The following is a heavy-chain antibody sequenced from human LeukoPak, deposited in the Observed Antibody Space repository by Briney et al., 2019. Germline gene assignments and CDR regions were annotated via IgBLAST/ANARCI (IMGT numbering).Heavy chain of an antibody. V-gene: IGHV1-18*04. J-gene: IGHJ3*02. CDR3: ARGRGDFWSGYYGTYAFDI. CDR2: ISAYNGNT. D-gene: IGHD3-3*01. Sequence: ASVKVSCKASGYTFTVYYMHWVRQAPGQGLEWMGGISAYNGNTNYTQKLQGRVTMTTDTSTSTAYMELRSLRSDDTAVYYCARGRGDFWSGYYGTYAFDIWGQGTMVTVSS. CDR1: GYTFTVYY.